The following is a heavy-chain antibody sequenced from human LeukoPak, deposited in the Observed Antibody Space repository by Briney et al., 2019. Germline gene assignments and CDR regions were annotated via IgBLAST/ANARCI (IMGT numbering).Heavy chain of an antibody. CDR3: ARELSYGPFHI. V-gene: IGHV3-53*01. CDR2: IYSGGTT. Sequence: GGSLRLSCAASGLTVSSNYMTWVRQAPGKGLEWGSVIYSGGTTYYADSVKGRFTISRDNSKNTRYLQMNSLRAEDTAVYYRARELSYGPFHIWGQGTMVTVPS. CDR1: GLTVSSNY. D-gene: IGHD5-18*01. J-gene: IGHJ3*02.